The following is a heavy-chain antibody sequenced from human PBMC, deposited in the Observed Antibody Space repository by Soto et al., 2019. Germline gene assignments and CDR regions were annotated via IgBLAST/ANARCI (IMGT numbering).Heavy chain of an antibody. V-gene: IGHV3-30*03. CDR1: GFTFSSYG. J-gene: IGHJ6*02. CDR3: AIDLGQQLVLNYGMGV. CDR2: VSYDGNNK. D-gene: IGHD6-13*01. Sequence: QVQLVESGGGVVQPGTSLRLSCAPSGFTFSSYGMYWVRQAPGKGLEWVAVVSYDGNNKNYADSVKGRFTISRDKAKKMLYLQMTSVRAEDTAVYYCAIDLGQQLVLNYGMGVWGQGTTVTVSS.